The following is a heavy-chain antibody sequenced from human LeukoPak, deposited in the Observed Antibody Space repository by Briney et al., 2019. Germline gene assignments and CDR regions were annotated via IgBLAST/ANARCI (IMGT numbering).Heavy chain of an antibody. CDR1: GFTFSSYA. J-gene: IGHJ4*02. D-gene: IGHD3-9*01. Sequence: GGSLRLSCAASGFTFSSYAMSWVRQAPGKGLEWVSGVTNSGDITYYADSVKGRFTISRDNSKNTLCLQMNSLRADDTAVYYCAKNLYYDILTTWDYWGQGTLVTVSS. CDR2: VTNSGDIT. CDR3: AKNLYYDILTTWDY. V-gene: IGHV3-23*05.